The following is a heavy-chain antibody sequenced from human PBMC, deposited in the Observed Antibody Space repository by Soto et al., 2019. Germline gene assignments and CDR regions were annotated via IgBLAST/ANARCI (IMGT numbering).Heavy chain of an antibody. CDR2: IYYSGST. J-gene: IGHJ4*02. CDR1: GGSISSGDYY. V-gene: IGHV4-30-4*01. CDR3: ARAAEDCSGGSCYTFDY. D-gene: IGHD2-15*01. Sequence: SETLSLTCTVSGGSISSGDYYWSWIRQPPGKGLEWIGYIYYSGSTYYNPSLKSRVTISVDTSKNQFSLKLSSVTAADTAVYYCARAAEDCSGGSCYTFDYWGQGTLVTVSS.